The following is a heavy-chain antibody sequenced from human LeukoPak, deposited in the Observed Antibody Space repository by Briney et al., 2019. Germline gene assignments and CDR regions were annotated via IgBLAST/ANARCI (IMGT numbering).Heavy chain of an antibody. CDR3: VKDLRVGGDY. J-gene: IGHJ4*02. V-gene: IGHV3-64D*06. D-gene: IGHD3-16*01. Sequence: PGGSLRLSCSASGFTFSNYPMYWVRQAPGKGLEYVAAISTDGGSTYYADSVKGRFTISRDNSKNTLYLQMSSLRAEDTAVYYCVKDLRVGGDYWGQGTLVTVSS. CDR1: GFTFSNYP. CDR2: ISTDGGST.